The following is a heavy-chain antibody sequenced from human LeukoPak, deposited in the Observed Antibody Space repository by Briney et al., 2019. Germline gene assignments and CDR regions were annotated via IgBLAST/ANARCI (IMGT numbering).Heavy chain of an antibody. J-gene: IGHJ5*02. Sequence: GGSLRLSCAASGFTFSSYAMHWVRQAPGKGLEWVAVISYDGSNKYYADSVKGRFTISRDNSKNTLYLQMNSLRAEDTAVYYCAREATVVTPENWFDHWGQGTLVTVSS. V-gene: IGHV3-30*04. D-gene: IGHD4-23*01. CDR2: ISYDGSNK. CDR3: AREATVVTPENWFDH. CDR1: GFTFSSYA.